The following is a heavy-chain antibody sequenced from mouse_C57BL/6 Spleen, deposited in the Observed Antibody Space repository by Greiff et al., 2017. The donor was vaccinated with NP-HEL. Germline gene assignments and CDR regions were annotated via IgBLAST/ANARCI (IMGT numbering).Heavy chain of an antibody. D-gene: IGHD1-1*01. Sequence: EVKLVESGGGLVKPGGSLKLSCAASGFTFSDYGMHWVRQAPEKGLEWVAYISSGSSTIYYADTVKGRFTISRDNAKNTLFLQMTSLRSEDTAMYYCARSPPSDYGSSYGYFDVWGTGTTVTVSS. V-gene: IGHV5-17*01. CDR3: ARSPPSDYGSSYGYFDV. CDR2: ISSGSSTI. CDR1: GFTFSDYG. J-gene: IGHJ1*03.